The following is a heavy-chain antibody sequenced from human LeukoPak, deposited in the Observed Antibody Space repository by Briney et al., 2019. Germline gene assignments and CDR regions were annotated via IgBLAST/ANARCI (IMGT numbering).Heavy chain of an antibody. CDR1: GGSISSGGYY. J-gene: IGHJ4*02. Sequence: PSQTLSLTCTVSGGSISSGGYYWRWIRQHPGKGLEWIGYIYYSGSTYYNPSLKSRVTISVDTSKNQFSLKLSSVTAADTAVYYCARYSGYYLSYFDSWGQGTLVTVSS. D-gene: IGHD3-22*01. CDR2: IYYSGST. CDR3: ARYSGYYLSYFDS. V-gene: IGHV4-31*03.